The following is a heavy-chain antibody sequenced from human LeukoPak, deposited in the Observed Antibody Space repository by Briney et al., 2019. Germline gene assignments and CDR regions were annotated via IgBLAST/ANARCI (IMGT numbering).Heavy chain of an antibody. CDR2: ISGSGGST. CDR3: AKDQWELLVYYYYGMDV. D-gene: IGHD1-26*01. V-gene: IGHV3-23*01. J-gene: IGHJ6*02. CDR1: GFTFSSYA. Sequence: GGSLRLSCAASGFTFSSYAMSWVRQAPGKGLEWVSAISGSGGSTYYADSVKGRFTISRDNSKNTLYLQMNNLRAEDTAVYYCAKDQWELLVYYYYGMDVWGQETTVTVSS.